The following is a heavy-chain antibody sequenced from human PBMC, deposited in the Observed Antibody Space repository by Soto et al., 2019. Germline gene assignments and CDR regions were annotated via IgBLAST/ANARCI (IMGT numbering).Heavy chain of an antibody. CDR3: ARDKGPSSSSPYYYYGMDV. CDR1: GGTFSGYA. Sequence: SVKVSCKASGGTFSGYAISWVRQAPGQGLEWMGGIIPIFGTANYAQKFQGRVTITADESTSTAYMELSSLRSEDTAVYYCARDKGPSSSSPYYYYGMDVWGQGTTVTVSS. CDR2: IIPIFGTA. J-gene: IGHJ6*02. D-gene: IGHD6-6*01. V-gene: IGHV1-69*13.